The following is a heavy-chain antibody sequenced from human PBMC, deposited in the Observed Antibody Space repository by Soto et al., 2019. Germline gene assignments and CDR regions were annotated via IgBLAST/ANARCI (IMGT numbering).Heavy chain of an antibody. D-gene: IGHD3-16*01. J-gene: IGHJ6*02. CDR1: GYIFVNYG. Sequence: QVQLVQSGDEMKKPGASVRVSCKASGYIFVNYGIAWVRQAPGQGLERMGWISPYTGDTHSASKVQGRLTMTTDTSTSTAYMDLGSLTSDDTAVYYCAMVDNYVTPTPQDVWGQGTTVTVSS. CDR2: ISPYTGDT. CDR3: AMVDNYVTPTPQDV. V-gene: IGHV1-18*01.